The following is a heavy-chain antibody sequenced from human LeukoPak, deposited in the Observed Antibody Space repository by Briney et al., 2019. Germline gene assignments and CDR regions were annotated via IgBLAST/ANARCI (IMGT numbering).Heavy chain of an antibody. CDR1: GGSLSSYY. D-gene: IGHD4-17*01. J-gene: IGHJ5*02. Sequence: SETLSLTCTVSGGSLSSYYWSWIRQPPGKGLEWIGYIYYSGSTNYNPSLKSRVTISVDTSKNQFSLKLRAVTAADTAGEYCARTDQRHGDYLYWFDPWGQGTLVTVSS. CDR3: ARTDQRHGDYLYWFDP. V-gene: IGHV4-59*08. CDR2: IYYSGST.